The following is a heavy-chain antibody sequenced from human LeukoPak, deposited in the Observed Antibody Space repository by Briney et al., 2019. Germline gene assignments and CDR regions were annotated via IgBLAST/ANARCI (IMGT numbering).Heavy chain of an antibody. J-gene: IGHJ5*02. V-gene: IGHV3-48*04. CDR2: ISSSSTI. CDR1: GFTFSSYS. Sequence: GGSLRLSCAASGFTFSSYSMNWVRQAPGKGLEWVSYISSSSTIYYADSVKGRFTISRDNAKNSLYLQMNSLRAEDTAVYYCARGDPGFDPWGQGTLVTVSS. CDR3: ARGDPGFDP.